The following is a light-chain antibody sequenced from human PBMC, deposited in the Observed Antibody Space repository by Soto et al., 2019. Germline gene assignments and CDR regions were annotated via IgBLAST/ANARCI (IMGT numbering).Light chain of an antibody. CDR1: QSVDSSY. Sequence: EIVLTQSPGTLSLSPGERATLSCRASQSVDSSYTAWYQQKPGQAPRLLIYGASNRATGIPDRFSGTGSGTDFTLTISRLEPEDFATYYCQQVKSYPRTFGGGTKVEIK. CDR3: QQVKSYPRT. J-gene: IGKJ4*01. CDR2: GAS. V-gene: IGKV3-20*01.